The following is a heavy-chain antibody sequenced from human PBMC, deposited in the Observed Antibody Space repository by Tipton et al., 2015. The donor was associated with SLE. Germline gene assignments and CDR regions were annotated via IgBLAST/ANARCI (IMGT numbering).Heavy chain of an antibody. J-gene: IGHJ4*02. CDR1: VGSFNDYY. CDR2: INHSGST. D-gene: IGHD6-13*01. V-gene: IGHV4-34*01. Sequence: TLSLTCAFYVGSFNDYYWSWIRHPPAKGLEWIGEINHSGSTNYNPSLKSRVSISIDTSKNQFSLKLTSVTAADTAVYYCARAGYGSHWFLDYWGQGTLVTVSS. CDR3: ARAGYGSHWFLDY.